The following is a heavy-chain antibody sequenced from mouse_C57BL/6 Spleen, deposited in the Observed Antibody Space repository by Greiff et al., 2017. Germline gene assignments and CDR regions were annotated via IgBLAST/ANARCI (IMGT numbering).Heavy chain of an antibody. D-gene: IGHD2-14*01. J-gene: IGHJ3*01. Sequence: EVQLQQSGAELVRPGASVKLSCTASGFNIKDDYMHWVKQRPEQGLEWIGWIDPENGDTEYASKFQGKATITADTSSNTAYLQLSSLTSEDTAVYYCTTGGVRAYWGQGTLVTVSA. CDR1: GFNIKDDY. V-gene: IGHV14-4*01. CDR2: IDPENGDT. CDR3: TTGGVRAY.